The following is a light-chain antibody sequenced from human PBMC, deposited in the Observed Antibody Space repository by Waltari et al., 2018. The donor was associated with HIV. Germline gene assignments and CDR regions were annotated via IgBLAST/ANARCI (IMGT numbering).Light chain of an antibody. CDR3: QVWDSSSDHVV. Sequence: SFVLTQPPSVSEAPGKTARVTCGGRNIGSKAVHGDRQKPGQAPVLVIYDNNDRNSGIPERFSGSNSGNTATLTISRVGAGDEADYYCQVWDSSSDHVVFGGGTKLTVL. CDR1: NIGSKA. CDR2: DNN. V-gene: IGLV3-21*04. J-gene: IGLJ2*01.